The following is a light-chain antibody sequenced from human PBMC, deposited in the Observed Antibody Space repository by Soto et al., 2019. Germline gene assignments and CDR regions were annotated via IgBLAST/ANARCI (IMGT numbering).Light chain of an antibody. CDR2: GAS. CDR3: QQYGTSFWT. J-gene: IGKJ1*01. Sequence: EIVLTQSPGTLSLSPGERATLSCRTSQSVRSGYLAWYQQKPGQAPRLLIYGASSRATGIPDRFSGSGSGTDFTLTISRLEPEDLAVYYCQQYGTSFWTFGQGTTVEIK. CDR1: QSVRSGY. V-gene: IGKV3-20*01.